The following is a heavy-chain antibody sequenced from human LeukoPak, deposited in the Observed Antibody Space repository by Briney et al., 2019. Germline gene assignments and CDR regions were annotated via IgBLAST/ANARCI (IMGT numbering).Heavy chain of an antibody. D-gene: IGHD2-21*02. V-gene: IGHV3-7*01. J-gene: IGHJ1*01. CDR2: INPDGRDT. Sequence: GGSLRLSCAVSGFTFNRCWMNWVRQAPGKGLEWVAHINPDGRDTYYVDSVKGRFTISRDNAQNSMYLQMNSLRVEDTAVYYCTSWGDTTAEYFQRWGQGTLVTVSS. CDR3: TSWGDTTAEYFQR. CDR1: GFTFNRCW.